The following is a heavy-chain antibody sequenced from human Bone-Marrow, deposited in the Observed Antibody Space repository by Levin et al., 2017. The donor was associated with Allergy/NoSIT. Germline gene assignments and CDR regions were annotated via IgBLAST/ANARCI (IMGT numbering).Heavy chain of an antibody. D-gene: IGHD3-22*01. Sequence: GASVKVSCKASGGSFSGDRLSWVRQAPGHGLEWMGAITPVFNSPMYAQKFQGRITISADESTSTSHMELRSLRSEDTAVYYCARDRPHSSGYYYFDSWGQGTLLTVSS. CDR2: ITPVFNSP. V-gene: IGHV1-69*13. CDR1: GGSFSGDR. CDR3: ARDRPHSSGYYYFDS. J-gene: IGHJ4*02.